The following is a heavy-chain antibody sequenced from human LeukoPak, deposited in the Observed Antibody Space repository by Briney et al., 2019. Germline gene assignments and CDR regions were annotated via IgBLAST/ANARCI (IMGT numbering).Heavy chain of an antibody. CDR1: GFTFSSYA. D-gene: IGHD2-21*02. Sequence: PGGSLRLSCAASGFTFSSYAMSWVRQAPGKGLEWVSAISGSGGSTYYADSVKGRFTISRDNSKNTLYLQMNSLRAEDTAVYYCAKDLDAYCGGDCYSDYWGQGTLVTVSS. CDR2: ISGSGGST. V-gene: IGHV3-23*01. CDR3: AKDLDAYCGGDCYSDY. J-gene: IGHJ4*02.